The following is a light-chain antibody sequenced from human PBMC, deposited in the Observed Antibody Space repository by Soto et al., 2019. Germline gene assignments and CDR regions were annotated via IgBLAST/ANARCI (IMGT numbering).Light chain of an antibody. Sequence: EPVLTQSPGTLSLSPGERATLSCRASQSVSSNYLAWYQQKPGRAPRLLIFGASNRAAGIPDRFSGSGSGTDFTLTISRLEPEDFAVYYCQQYVRSVWTFGQGTKVEFK. V-gene: IGKV3-20*01. J-gene: IGKJ1*01. CDR2: GAS. CDR3: QQYVRSVWT. CDR1: QSVSSNY.